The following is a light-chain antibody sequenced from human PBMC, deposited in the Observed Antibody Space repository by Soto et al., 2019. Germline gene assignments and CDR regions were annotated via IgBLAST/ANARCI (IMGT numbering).Light chain of an antibody. Sequence: ESVLTQAPAALSLSPGERATLSCRASKSISSSLAWYQQKPGQAPRLLIYDASTRATGFPARFSGSGSGTDFTLTIGSLEPEDFAVYYCQQRSEWPRTFGQGTKVDIK. J-gene: IGKJ1*01. CDR1: KSISSS. CDR3: QQRSEWPRT. CDR2: DAS. V-gene: IGKV3-11*01.